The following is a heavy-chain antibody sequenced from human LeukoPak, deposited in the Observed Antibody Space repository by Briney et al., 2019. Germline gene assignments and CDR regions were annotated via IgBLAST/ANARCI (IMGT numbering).Heavy chain of an antibody. Sequence: ETLSLTCAVYGGSFSGYYWSWIRQPPGKGLEWIGEINHSGSTNYNPSLKSRVTISVDTSKNQFSLKLSSVTAADTAVYYCARSTVTYYYYYMDVWGKGTTVTVSS. CDR3: ARSTVTYYYYYMDV. J-gene: IGHJ6*03. CDR2: INHSGST. V-gene: IGHV4-34*01. D-gene: IGHD4-11*01. CDR1: GGSFSGYY.